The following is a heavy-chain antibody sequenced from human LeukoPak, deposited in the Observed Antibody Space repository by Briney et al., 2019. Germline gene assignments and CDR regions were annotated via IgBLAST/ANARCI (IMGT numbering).Heavy chain of an antibody. Sequence: GGSLRLSCAAPGFTFSNYAMSCVRQAPGKGLEWVSLISGSGGSTYYADSVRGRFTISRDNSKNTLYLQMNSLRAEDTAVYYCSKGRGALCGGDCSSRTLDSWGPGTLVTVSS. CDR3: SKGRGALCGGDCSSRTLDS. D-gene: IGHD2-21*02. CDR1: GFTFSNYA. CDR2: ISGSGGST. J-gene: IGHJ4*02. V-gene: IGHV3-23*01.